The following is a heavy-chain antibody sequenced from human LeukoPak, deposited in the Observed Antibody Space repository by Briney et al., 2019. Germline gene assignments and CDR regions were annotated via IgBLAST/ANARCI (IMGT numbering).Heavy chain of an antibody. J-gene: IGHJ6*03. CDR2: FSGSGGST. D-gene: IGHD1-14*01. Sequence: GGSLRLSCAASGFTFRSYAMSWVPQAPGKGLEGFSAFSGSGGSTYYAGSVKGRFTISRDNSKNTLYLQMNSLRAEDTAVYYCAKALTPQAYYYYYIDVWGKGRTVTVSS. CDR3: AKALTPQAYYYYYIDV. CDR1: GFTFRSYA. V-gene: IGHV3-23*01.